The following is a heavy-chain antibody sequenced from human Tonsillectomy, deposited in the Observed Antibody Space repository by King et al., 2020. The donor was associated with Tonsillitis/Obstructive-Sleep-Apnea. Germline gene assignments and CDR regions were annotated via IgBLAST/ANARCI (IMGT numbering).Heavy chain of an antibody. CDR3: ARGEGGENTSDDEDAGDG. D-gene: IGHD3-16*01. J-gene: IGHJ6*02. Sequence: VPLPPCCAVLFPPSATLSLPFAVSGVSFRGYSWRWIRQPPWPGLEWIGEINHSGSTNYSPSLKSRVTRSIDTSKNQFSLKLRSVTAADTAVDYWARGEGGENTSDDEDAGDGWGQGTTGT. CDR1: GVSFRGYS. V-gene: IGHV4-34*01. CDR2: INHSGST.